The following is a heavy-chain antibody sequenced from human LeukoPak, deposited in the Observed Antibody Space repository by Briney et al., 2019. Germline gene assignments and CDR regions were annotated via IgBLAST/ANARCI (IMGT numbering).Heavy chain of an antibody. Sequence: SETLSLTCAVYGGSFSGYYWSWIRQPPGKGLEWIGFMHYRGNTNSNPSLRSRVTISMDTSKNQFSLKMSSVTAADTAVYYCARDSPFEWDVFGDSFDIWGQGTVVTVSP. CDR3: ARDSPFEWDVFGDSFDI. D-gene: IGHD1-26*01. CDR2: MHYRGNT. CDR1: GGSFSGYY. V-gene: IGHV4-59*01. J-gene: IGHJ3*02.